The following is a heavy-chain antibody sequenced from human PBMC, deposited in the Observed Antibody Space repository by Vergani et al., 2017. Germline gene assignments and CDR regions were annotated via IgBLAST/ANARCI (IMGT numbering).Heavy chain of an antibody. Sequence: QVQLQESGPGLVKPSQTLSLSCTVSGGSVRTSIGYYWTWIRQPAGKTLEWIGEIFSSGTTNYNPSFKNRVTMSVDTSKNQFSLKLNSVTAADTAVYYWARERMRIAAAGTWYNWFDPWGQGTLVTVSS. J-gene: IGHJ5*02. CDR3: ARERMRIAAAGTWYNWFDP. V-gene: IGHV4-61*02. CDR2: IFSSGTT. D-gene: IGHD6-13*01. CDR1: GGSVRTSIGYY.